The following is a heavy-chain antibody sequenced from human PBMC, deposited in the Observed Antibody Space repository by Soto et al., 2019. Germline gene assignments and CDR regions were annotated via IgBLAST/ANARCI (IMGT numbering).Heavy chain of an antibody. CDR1: GFTFSDYY. CDR2: ISNGGDVI. Sequence: QVQLVESGGVLVKPGGSLRLSCAASGFTFSDYYMSWIRQVPGKGLEWVSYISNGGDVIHYADSVKGRFTISRDNVDNSLYLQMNRLRVEDTDVYDCAQENWYPDLWGRVTLVTVSS. J-gene: IGHJ2*01. CDR3: AQENWYPDL. V-gene: IGHV3-11*01.